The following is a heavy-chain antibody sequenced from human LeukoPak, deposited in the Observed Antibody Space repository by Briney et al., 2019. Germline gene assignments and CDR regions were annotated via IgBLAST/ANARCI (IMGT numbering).Heavy chain of an antibody. Sequence: GGSLRLSCAASGFTFNTYDMHWVRQTTRKGLEWVSSIVTAGDTYYPDSVKGRFTISRENAKNSLYLQMNSLRAGDTAVYYCARGRYYYGSGSYSDFDYWGQETLVTVSS. D-gene: IGHD3-10*01. CDR1: GFTFNTYD. CDR3: ARGRYYYGSGSYSDFDY. J-gene: IGHJ4*02. V-gene: IGHV3-13*01. CDR2: IVTAGDT.